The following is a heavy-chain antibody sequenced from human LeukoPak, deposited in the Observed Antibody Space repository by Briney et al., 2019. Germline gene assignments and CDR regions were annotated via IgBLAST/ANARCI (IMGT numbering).Heavy chain of an antibody. CDR1: GGSISSSSYY. Sequence: SETLSLTCTASGGSISSSSYYWGWIRQPPGKGLEWIGSIYYSGSTYYNPSLKSRVTISVDTSKNQFSLKLSSVTAADTAVYYCARRFHCSSTSCTDYYGMDVWGQGTTVTVSS. CDR2: IYYSGST. D-gene: IGHD2-2*01. CDR3: ARRFHCSSTSCTDYYGMDV. J-gene: IGHJ6*02. V-gene: IGHV4-39*01.